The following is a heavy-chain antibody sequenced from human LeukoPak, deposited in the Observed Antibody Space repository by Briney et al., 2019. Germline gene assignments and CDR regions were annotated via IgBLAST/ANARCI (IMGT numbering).Heavy chain of an antibody. D-gene: IGHD3-3*01. Sequence: SETLSLTCTVSGDSIRSNNYYWGWIRQPPGKGLEWIGSIYDTGSTFYNPSLKSRVIISVDTSKNQFSLKLSSVTAADTAVYYCARYYDFWSGYPPFDYWGQGTLVTVSS. CDR3: ARYYDFWSGYPPFDY. V-gene: IGHV4-39*01. CDR2: IYDTGST. J-gene: IGHJ4*02. CDR1: GDSIRSNNYY.